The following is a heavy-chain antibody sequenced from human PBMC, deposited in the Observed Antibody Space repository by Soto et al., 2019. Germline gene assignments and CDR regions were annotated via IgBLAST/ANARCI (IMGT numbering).Heavy chain of an antibody. CDR3: AKDRGITVNIVATIFLDI. CDR2: ISGSGGST. V-gene: IGHV3-23*01. D-gene: IGHD5-12*01. Sequence: GGSLRLSCAASGFTFSSYAMSWVRQAPGKGLEWVSAISGSGGSTYYADSVKGRFTISRDNSKNTLYLQMNSLRAEDTAVYYCAKDRGITVNIVATIFLDIWGQGTMVTVSS. CDR1: GFTFSSYA. J-gene: IGHJ3*02.